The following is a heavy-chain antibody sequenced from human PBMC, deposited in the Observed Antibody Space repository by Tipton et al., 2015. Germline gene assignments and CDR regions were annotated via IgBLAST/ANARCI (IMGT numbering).Heavy chain of an antibody. Sequence: QSGAEVKKPGSSVKVSCTASGGTFTSYTITWVRQAPGQGLEWMGGIIPMFGSGNHAQKFQGRVKLTASANTAYMELSSLKSEDTAVYYCASSVGIVAAGGLDVWGQGTPVTVSS. CDR3: ASSVGIVAAGGLDV. V-gene: IGHV1-69*01. J-gene: IGHJ6*02. CDR2: IIPMFGSG. CDR1: GGTFTSYT. D-gene: IGHD6-13*01.